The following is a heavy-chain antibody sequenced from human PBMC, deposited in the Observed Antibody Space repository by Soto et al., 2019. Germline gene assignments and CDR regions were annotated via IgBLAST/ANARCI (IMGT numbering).Heavy chain of an antibody. D-gene: IGHD5-12*01. J-gene: IGHJ5*01. CDR3: ARERAPDIRFDS. V-gene: IGHV3-11*01. CDR2: ISGRSDVI. Sequence: QVHLVESGGGLVKPGGSLRLSCAASGFSISDFYMSWVRQIPGKGLEWISYISGRSDVIHYVDSVKGRFTVSRDNTRNSVFLQMDSLRAEASGIYFFARERAPDIRFDSWGQGTLVTVSS. CDR1: GFSISDFY.